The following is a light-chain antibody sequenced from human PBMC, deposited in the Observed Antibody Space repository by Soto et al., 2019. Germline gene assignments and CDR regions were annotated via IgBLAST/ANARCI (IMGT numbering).Light chain of an antibody. CDR2: DAS. CDR1: QSVNSY. J-gene: IGKJ1*01. Sequence: EIVLTQSPATLSVSPGERATLSCRASQSVNSYLAWYQQKPGQAPRLLIYDASNRATGIPARFSGSGSGTDFTLTISSLEPEDFAVYYCQQRSTWPWTFGQGTKVEIK. V-gene: IGKV3-11*01. CDR3: QQRSTWPWT.